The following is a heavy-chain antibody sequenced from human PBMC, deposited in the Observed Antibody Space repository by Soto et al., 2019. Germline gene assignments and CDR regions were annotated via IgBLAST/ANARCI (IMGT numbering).Heavy chain of an antibody. J-gene: IGHJ3*01. V-gene: IGHV3-30-3*01. CDR1: GSPFD. Sequence: QVQLVEFGGGVVQPGRSLRLSCVASGSPFDVHWVLQAPGKGPEWVAHIVPDGRNQYWADSVKGRFTGSRDNAKNTVYLQMNSLRTEDTAVYYCARGPTHGAFDLWGQGTMVTVSS. CDR3: ARGPTHGAFDL. CDR2: IVPDGRNQ.